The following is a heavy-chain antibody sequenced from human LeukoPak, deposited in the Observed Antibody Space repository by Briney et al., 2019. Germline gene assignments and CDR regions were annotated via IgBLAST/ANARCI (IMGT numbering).Heavy chain of an antibody. CDR3: ARAGGGYCSGGSCYAFDP. J-gene: IGHJ5*02. D-gene: IGHD2-15*01. CDR1: GYTFTSYD. CDR2: MNPNSGNT. Sequence: GASVKVSCKASGYTFTSYDINWVRQATGQGLEWMGWMNPNSGNTGYAQKFQGRVTMTRNTSISTAYMELSSLRSEDTAEYYCARAGGGYCSGGSCYAFDPWGQGTLVTVSS. V-gene: IGHV1-8*01.